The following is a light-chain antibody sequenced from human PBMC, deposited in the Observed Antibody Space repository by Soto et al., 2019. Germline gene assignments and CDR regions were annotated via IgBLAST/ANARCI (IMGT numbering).Light chain of an antibody. Sequence: QSALTQPRSVSGSPGQSVTISCTGTSSDVGGYNYVSWYQHHPAKAPKLMIYDVNKRPSGVPDRFSGSKSGNTASLTISGLQPEDEGDYYCCSYAGTFTLVFGGGTQLTVL. CDR1: SSDVGGYNY. CDR3: CSYAGTFTLV. V-gene: IGLV2-11*01. J-gene: IGLJ2*01. CDR2: DVN.